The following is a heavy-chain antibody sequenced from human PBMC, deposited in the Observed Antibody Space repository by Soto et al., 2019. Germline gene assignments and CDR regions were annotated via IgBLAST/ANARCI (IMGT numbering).Heavy chain of an antibody. J-gene: IGHJ6*02. CDR2: INHSGST. V-gene: IGHV4-34*01. D-gene: IGHD6-13*01. CDR1: GGSFSGYY. CDR3: ARGPYSSTYYYYYYYGMDV. Sequence: SETLSLTCAVYGGSFSGYYWSWIRQPPGKGLEWIGEINHSGSTNYNPSLKSRVTISVDTSKNQSSLKLSSVTAADTAVYYCARGPYSSTYYYYYYYGMDVWGQGTTVTVSS.